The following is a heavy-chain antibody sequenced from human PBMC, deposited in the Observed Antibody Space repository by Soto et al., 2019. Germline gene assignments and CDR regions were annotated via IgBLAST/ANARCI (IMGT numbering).Heavy chain of an antibody. CDR2: ISYDGSNK. Sequence: GGALRLSCAASGFTFSRYAMHWVRQAPGKGLEWVAVISYDGSNKYYADSVKGRFTISRDNSKNTLYLQMNSLRAEDTAVYYCARPLRVGSYYDFWSGYYPSQDYYYYGMDVWGQGTTVTVSS. CDR3: ARPLRVGSYYDFWSGYYPSQDYYYYGMDV. D-gene: IGHD3-3*01. V-gene: IGHV3-30-3*01. CDR1: GFTFSRYA. J-gene: IGHJ6*02.